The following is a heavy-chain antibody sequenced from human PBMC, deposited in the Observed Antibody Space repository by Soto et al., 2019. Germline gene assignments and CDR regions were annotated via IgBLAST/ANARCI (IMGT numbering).Heavy chain of an antibody. CDR1: GGSIGSYY. D-gene: IGHD3-16*01. CDR3: ARVITYHYGMDV. Sequence: SETLSLTCNVSGGSIGSYYWNWLRQPAGKGLEWIGYVYYTGSTNYNPSLEGRATISVDSSKNQVSLNLRSVTAADSATYYCARVITYHYGMDVWGQGITVTLSS. J-gene: IGHJ6*02. V-gene: IGHV4-59*01. CDR2: VYYTGST.